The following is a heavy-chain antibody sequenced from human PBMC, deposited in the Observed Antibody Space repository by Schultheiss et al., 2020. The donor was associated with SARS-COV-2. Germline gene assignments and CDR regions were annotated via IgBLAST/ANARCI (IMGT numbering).Heavy chain of an antibody. CDR3: ARDRDSWYFDL. V-gene: IGHV3-48*03. CDR2: ISSRGSTK. Sequence: GESLKISCAASGFTFSSYEMNWVRQAPGKGLEWVSYISSRGSTKYYADSVKGRFTISRDNAKNSLYLEMNSLRAEDTAVYYCARDRDSWYFDLWGRGTLVTVSS. J-gene: IGHJ2*01. CDR1: GFTFSSYE.